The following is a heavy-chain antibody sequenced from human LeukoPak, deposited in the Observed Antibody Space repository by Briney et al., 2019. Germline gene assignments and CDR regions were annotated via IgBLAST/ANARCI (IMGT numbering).Heavy chain of an antibody. CDR3: AKDMAAYYYSSGNIDY. D-gene: IGHD3-10*01. CDR1: GFTFSSYA. Sequence: GGSLRLSCAASGFTFSSYAMSWVRQAPGKGLEWVSLISWDGGNTYYADSVKGRFTISRDNSKNSLYLQMNSLRAEDTALYYCAKDMAAYYYSSGNIDYWGQGTLVTVSS. J-gene: IGHJ4*02. CDR2: ISWDGGNT. V-gene: IGHV3-43D*03.